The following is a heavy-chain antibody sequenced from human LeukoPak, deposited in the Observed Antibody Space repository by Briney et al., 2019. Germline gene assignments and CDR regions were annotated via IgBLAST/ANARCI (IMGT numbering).Heavy chain of an antibody. J-gene: IGHJ4*02. CDR1: GGTFSSYA. CDR3: ARDYYGSGSYRLHFDY. V-gene: IGHV1-69*01. Sequence: GSSVKVSCKASGGTFSSYAISWVRQAPGQGLEWMGGIIPIFGTANYAQKFQGRVTITADESTSTAYMELSSLRSEDTAVYYCARDYYGSGSYRLHFDYWGQGTLVTVSS. D-gene: IGHD3-10*01. CDR2: IIPIFGTA.